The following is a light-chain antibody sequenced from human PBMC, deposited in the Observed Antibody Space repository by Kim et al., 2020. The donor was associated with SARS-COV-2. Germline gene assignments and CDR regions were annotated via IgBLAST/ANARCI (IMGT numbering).Light chain of an antibody. V-gene: IGKV1-27*01. CDR1: QGITNT. CDR2: GAS. J-gene: IGKJ1*01. CDR3: QKYGSAPWT. Sequence: DLQLTQSPASLSLSLGERATITCRASQGITNTLAWYQQRPGQVPQLLIYGASALATGVPYRFSGSGSGTDFTLTISSLQPEDVAVYYCQKYGSAPWTFGQGTKVDIK.